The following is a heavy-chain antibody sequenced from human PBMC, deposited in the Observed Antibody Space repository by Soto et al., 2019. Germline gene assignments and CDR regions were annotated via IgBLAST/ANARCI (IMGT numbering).Heavy chain of an antibody. CDR3: ARAISPLSDGSCYH. D-gene: IGHD2-15*01. CDR1: GYTFTSYG. V-gene: IGHV1-18*01. Sequence: ASVKVSCKASGYTFTSYGISWVRQAPGQGLEWMGWIGAYNGNTNYAQKLQGRVTMTTDTSTSTAYMELRSLRSDDTAVYYCARAISPLSDGSCYHWGQGTLVTVSS. J-gene: IGHJ5*02. CDR2: IGAYNGNT.